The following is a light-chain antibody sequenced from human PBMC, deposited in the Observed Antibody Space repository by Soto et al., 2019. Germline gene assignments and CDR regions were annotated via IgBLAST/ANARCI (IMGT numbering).Light chain of an antibody. CDR1: QSVSSS. V-gene: IGKV3-20*01. Sequence: EIVMTQSPDTLSVSPGERATLSCRASQSVSSSVAWYQQKPGQAPRLLIYDSSSRATGVPARFSGSGSGTDFTLTISRLEPEDFSVYYCQQYGTSPPGTFGQGTKVDIK. CDR2: DSS. CDR3: QQYGTSPPGT. J-gene: IGKJ1*01.